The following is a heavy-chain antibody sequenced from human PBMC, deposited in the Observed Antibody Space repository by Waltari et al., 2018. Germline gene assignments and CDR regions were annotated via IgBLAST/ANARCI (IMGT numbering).Heavy chain of an antibody. CDR2: IIPSFGRA. V-gene: IGHV1-69*05. CDR1: GGTFSSYA. Sequence: QVQLVQSGAEVKKPGSSVKVSCKASGGTFSSYAISWVRQAPGQGLEWMGRIIPSFGRANYAQKFQGRVTITTDESTSTAYMELSSLRSEDTAVYYCARAFVMITFGGVRNAFDIWGQGTMVTVSS. D-gene: IGHD3-16*01. CDR3: ARAFVMITFGGVRNAFDI. J-gene: IGHJ3*02.